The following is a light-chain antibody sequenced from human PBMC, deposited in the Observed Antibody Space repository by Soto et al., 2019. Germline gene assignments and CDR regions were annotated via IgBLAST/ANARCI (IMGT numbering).Light chain of an antibody. CDR3: QQYYNYPLT. J-gene: IGKJ4*01. CDR2: DAS. Sequence: DIQMTQSPSTLSASVGDRIIITCRASPSISRWLAWHQQKPGKAPKLLIYDASSLESGVPSRLSGSGSGTEFTLTIRSLQPDDSATYYCQQYYNYPLTFGGVTKVDIK. V-gene: IGKV1-5*01. CDR1: PSISRW.